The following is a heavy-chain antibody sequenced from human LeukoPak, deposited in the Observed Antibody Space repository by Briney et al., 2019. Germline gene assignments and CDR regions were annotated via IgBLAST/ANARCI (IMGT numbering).Heavy chain of an antibody. Sequence: ASVKVSCKASGYTFTSYAMHWVRQAPGQRLEWMGWINAGNGNTKYSPKFQGRVTITRDTSASTAYMELSSLRSEDTAVYYCARGNWNDWFDPWGQGTLVTVSS. CDR3: ARGNWNDWFDP. J-gene: IGHJ5*02. D-gene: IGHD1-20*01. CDR1: GYTFTSYA. V-gene: IGHV1-3*01. CDR2: INAGNGNT.